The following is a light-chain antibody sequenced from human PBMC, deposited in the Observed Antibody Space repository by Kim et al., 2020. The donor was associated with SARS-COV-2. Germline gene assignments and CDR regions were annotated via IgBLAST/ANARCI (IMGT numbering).Light chain of an antibody. J-gene: IGLJ2*01. CDR2: YDT. CDR1: NIGSKG. V-gene: IGLV3-21*04. CDR3: HVWDSGTYHVV. Sequence: SYELTQPPSVSVAPGKTARISCGGNNIGSKGVQWLQQKAGQAPVMVIYYDTSRPSGIPERFSASSSGNTATLTISSVEAGDEADYYCHVWDSGTYHVVLG.